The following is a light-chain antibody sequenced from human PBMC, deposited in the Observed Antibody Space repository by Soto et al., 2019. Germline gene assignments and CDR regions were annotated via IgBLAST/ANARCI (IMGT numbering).Light chain of an antibody. Sequence: EIVLTQSPGTLSLSPGERATLSCRASQSVSSSYLAWYQHKPGQAPRLLIYGVSNRATGIPDRFSGSGSGTDFTLTISRLEPEDLAVYYCQRYGSSPRFTFGPGTKVDIK. CDR2: GVS. V-gene: IGKV3-20*01. CDR1: QSVSSSY. J-gene: IGKJ3*01. CDR3: QRYGSSPRFT.